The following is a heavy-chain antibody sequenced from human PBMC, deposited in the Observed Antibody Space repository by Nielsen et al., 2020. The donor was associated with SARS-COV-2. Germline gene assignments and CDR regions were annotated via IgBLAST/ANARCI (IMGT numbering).Heavy chain of an antibody. CDR1: GFTFSSYG. CDR2: ISYDGSNK. D-gene: IGHD1-26*01. V-gene: IGHV3-30*18. J-gene: IGHJ4*02. CDR3: AKAPLGAPQPGGY. Sequence: GGSLRLSCAASGFTFSSYGMHWVRQAPGKGLEWVAVISYDGSNKYYADSVKGRFTISRDNSKNTLYLQMNSLRAEDTAVYYCAKAPLGAPQPGGYWGQGTLVTVSS.